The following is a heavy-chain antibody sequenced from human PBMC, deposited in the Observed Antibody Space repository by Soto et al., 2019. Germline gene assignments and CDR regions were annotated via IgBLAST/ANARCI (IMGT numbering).Heavy chain of an antibody. V-gene: IGHV4-34*01. CDR3: ARGVITMVRGVIITYYYYYGMDV. CDR2: INHSGST. J-gene: IGHJ6*02. D-gene: IGHD3-10*01. Sequence: SETLSLTCAVYGGSFSGYYWGWIRQPPGKGLEWIGEINHSGSTNYNPSLKSRVTISVDTSKNQFSLKLSSVTAADTAVYYCARGVITMVRGVIITYYYYYGMDVWGQGTTVTVSS. CDR1: GGSFSGYY.